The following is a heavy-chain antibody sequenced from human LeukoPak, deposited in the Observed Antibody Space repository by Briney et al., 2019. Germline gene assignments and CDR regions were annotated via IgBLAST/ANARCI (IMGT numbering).Heavy chain of an antibody. CDR3: ARDKIVGATHFDY. CDR2: IKQDGSEK. Sequence: GGSLRLSCAASGFTFSIYWMSWVRQAPGKGLEWVANIKQDGSEKYYVDSVKGRFTISRDNAKNSLYLQMNSLRAEDTAVYYCARDKIVGATHFDYWGQGTLVTVSS. J-gene: IGHJ4*02. V-gene: IGHV3-7*01. D-gene: IGHD1-26*01. CDR1: GFTFSIYW.